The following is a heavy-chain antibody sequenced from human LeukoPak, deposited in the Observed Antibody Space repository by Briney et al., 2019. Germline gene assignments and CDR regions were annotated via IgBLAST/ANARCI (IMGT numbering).Heavy chain of an antibody. CDR2: IIPIFGTA. J-gene: IGHJ5*02. CDR3: ARGSLMVRGGHNWFDL. CDR1: GGTFSSYA. D-gene: IGHD3-10*01. V-gene: IGHV1-69*13. Sequence: ASVKVSCKASGGTFSSYAISWVRQAPGQGLEWMGGIIPIFGTANYAQKFQGRVTITADESTSTAYMELSSLRSEDTAVYYCARGSLMVRGGHNWFDLWGQGTLVTVSS.